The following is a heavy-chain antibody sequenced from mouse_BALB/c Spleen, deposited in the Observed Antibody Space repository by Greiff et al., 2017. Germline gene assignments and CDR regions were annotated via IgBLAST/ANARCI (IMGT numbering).Heavy chain of an antibody. CDR3: ASNLLRDAMDY. Sequence: VQLKESGPELVKPGASVKVSCKASGYAFTSYNMYWVKQSHGKSLEWIGYIDPYNGGTSYNQKFKGKATLTVDKSSSTAYMHLNSLTSEDSAVYYCASNLLRDAMDYWGQGTSVTVSS. CDR2: IDPYNGGT. CDR1: GYAFTSYN. J-gene: IGHJ4*01. V-gene: IGHV1S135*01. D-gene: IGHD3-3*01.